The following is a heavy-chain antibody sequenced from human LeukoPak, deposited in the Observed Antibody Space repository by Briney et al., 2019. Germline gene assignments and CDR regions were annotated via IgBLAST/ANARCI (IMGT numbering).Heavy chain of an antibody. Sequence: ASVKVSCTVSGYTLTELSMHWVRQAPGKGLEWMGGFDPEDGETIYAQKFQGRVTMTEDTSTDTAYMELSSLRSEDTAVYYCATEAPSMSHYYYYGMDVWGQGTTVTVSS. V-gene: IGHV1-24*01. D-gene: IGHD2-21*01. J-gene: IGHJ6*02. CDR2: FDPEDGET. CDR3: ATEAPSMSHYYYYGMDV. CDR1: GYTLTELS.